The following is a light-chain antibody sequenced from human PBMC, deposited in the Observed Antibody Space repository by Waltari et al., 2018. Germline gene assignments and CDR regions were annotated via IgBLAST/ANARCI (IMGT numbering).Light chain of an antibody. J-gene: IGLJ2*01. V-gene: IGLV1-40*01. CDR3: QSYDTRLSGSVI. CDR2: GSA. Sequence: CHQQLPQTAPRLLTSGSADRPSGISDRFSGSMSGPSASLVITGLQTEDEAVYYCQSYDTRLSGSVIFGGGTELTVL.